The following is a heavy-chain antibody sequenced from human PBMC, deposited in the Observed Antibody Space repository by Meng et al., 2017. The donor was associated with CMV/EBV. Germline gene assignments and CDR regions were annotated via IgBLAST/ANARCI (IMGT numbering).Heavy chain of an antibody. J-gene: IGHJ6*02. V-gene: IGHV3-23*01. Sequence: GGSLRLSCAASGFTFSSYAMSWVRQAPGKGLEWVSVISGSGGSTYYADSVKGRFTISRDNSKNSLYLQMNSLRAEDTAVYYCARSTKVVVPAAIHYYYGMDVWGQGTTVTVSS. D-gene: IGHD2-2*01. CDR2: ISGSGGST. CDR1: GFTFSSYA. CDR3: ARSTKVVVPAAIHYYYGMDV.